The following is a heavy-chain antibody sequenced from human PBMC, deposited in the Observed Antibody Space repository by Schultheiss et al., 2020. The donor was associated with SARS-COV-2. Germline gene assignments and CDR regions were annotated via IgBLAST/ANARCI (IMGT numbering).Heavy chain of an antibody. CDR3: ARAVFGVVTSGDAFDI. CDR1: GFTFSSYW. D-gene: IGHD3-3*01. CDR2: ISSSSTI. Sequence: GGSLRLSCAASGFTFSSYWMSWVRQAPGKGLEWVSYISSSSTIYYADSVKGRFTISRDNAKNSLYLQMNSLRAEDTAVYYCARAVFGVVTSGDAFDIWGQGTMVTVSS. V-gene: IGHV3-48*01. J-gene: IGHJ3*02.